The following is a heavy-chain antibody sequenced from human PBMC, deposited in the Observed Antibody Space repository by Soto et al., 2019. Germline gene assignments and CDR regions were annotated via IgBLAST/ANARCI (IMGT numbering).Heavy chain of an antibody. J-gene: IGHJ3*02. Sequence: PSQTLSLTCAISGDSVSSNSAAWNWIRHSPSRGLEWLGRTYYRSKWYNDYAGSVKSRISINPDTSKNQFSLQLNSVIPDDTAVYYCARSGRSAGAFDIWGQGTMVTVSS. CDR3: ARSGRSAGAFDI. CDR2: TYYRSKWYN. CDR1: GDSVSSNSAA. V-gene: IGHV6-1*01. D-gene: IGHD3-10*01.